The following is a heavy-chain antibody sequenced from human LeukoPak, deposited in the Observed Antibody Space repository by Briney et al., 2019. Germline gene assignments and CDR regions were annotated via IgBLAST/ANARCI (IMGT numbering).Heavy chain of an antibody. CDR1: GFTFKNSA. CDR2: ISGSRDNS. CDR3: VRDPSEASHPYYFDY. D-gene: IGHD2-2*01. Sequence: GGSLRLSCAASGFTFKNSAMSWVRQAPGRGLEWVSTISGSRDNSYYADSVKGRFTISRDNAKNSLSLQMNSLRVEDTAVYYCVRDPSEASHPYYFDYWGQGTLVTVSS. V-gene: IGHV3-23*01. J-gene: IGHJ4*02.